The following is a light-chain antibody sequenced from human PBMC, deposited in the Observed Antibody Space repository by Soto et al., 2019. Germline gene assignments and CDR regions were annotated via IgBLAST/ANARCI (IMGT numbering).Light chain of an antibody. J-gene: IGLJ2*01. CDR1: SSDVGSFNF. V-gene: IGLV2-14*01. CDR3: SSYTTIKTVV. CDR2: EVS. Sequence: QSALTQPASVSGAPGQSIAISCTGTSSDVGSFNFVSWYQQHPGKVPKLIIYEVSNRPSGVSSRFSGSKSGDTASLIISGLQAEDEADYYCSSYTTIKTVVFGGGTKLTVL.